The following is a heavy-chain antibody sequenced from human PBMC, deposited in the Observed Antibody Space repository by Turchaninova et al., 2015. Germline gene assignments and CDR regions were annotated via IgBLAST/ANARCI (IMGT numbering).Heavy chain of an antibody. V-gene: IGHV1-2*06. Sequence: QVQLVQSGAEVKKPGASVKVSCKASGYTFTDYYLHWVRQAPGKGLEGMGRINPNSGGTNSAQGFNGRVTLTRDTSIRTAYMELDNLRSYDTAMYYCSTVTVVITTQDHWGQGTLVTVSS. CDR3: STVTVVITTQDH. D-gene: IGHD4/OR15-4a*01. CDR2: INPNSGGT. CDR1: GYTFTDYY. J-gene: IGHJ4*02.